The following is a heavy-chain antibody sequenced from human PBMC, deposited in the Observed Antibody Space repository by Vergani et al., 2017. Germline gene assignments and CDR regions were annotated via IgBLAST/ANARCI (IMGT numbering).Heavy chain of an antibody. J-gene: IGHJ4*02. CDR3: ARYNGGTFDH. Sequence: VQLVASGGGLVQPGGSLRLSCVASGFNFGAYSMAWFRQAQGKGLEWLSYISSSSHDLSYGDSVKGRFIISRDNGNNSLFLQMNSLRDGDTAVYFCARYNGGTFDHWGQGNQVSVSS. D-gene: IGHD1-14*01. V-gene: IGHV3-48*02. CDR1: GFNFGAYS. CDR2: ISSSSHDL.